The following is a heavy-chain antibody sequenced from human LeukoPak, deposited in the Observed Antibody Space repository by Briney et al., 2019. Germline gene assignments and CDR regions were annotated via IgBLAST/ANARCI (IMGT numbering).Heavy chain of an antibody. Sequence: GASVKVSCKASGGTFSSYAISWVRQAPGQGLEWMGGIIPIFGTANYAQKFQGRVTITADKSTSTAYMELSSLRSEDTAVYYCAREWDIVVDGAFDIWGHGTMVTVPS. CDR2: IIPIFGTA. D-gene: IGHD2-2*01. CDR3: AREWDIVVDGAFDI. J-gene: IGHJ3*02. CDR1: GGTFSSYA. V-gene: IGHV1-69*06.